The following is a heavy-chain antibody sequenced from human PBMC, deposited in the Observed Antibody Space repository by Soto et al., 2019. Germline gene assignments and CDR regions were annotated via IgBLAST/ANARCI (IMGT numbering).Heavy chain of an antibody. CDR1: GFTFNTYG. D-gene: IGHD1-1*01. CDR3: ARIQLDTIMALDY. V-gene: IGHV3-33*01. J-gene: IGHJ4*02. Sequence: QVQLVESGGGVVQPGRSLRLSCAASGFTFNTYGFQWVRQAPGKGLEWVAVIWSDGNNKYYTDSVKGRFTISRDTSKNTLYLQMNSLRVDDTAVYYCARIQLDTIMALDYWGQGALVTVSS. CDR2: IWSDGNNK.